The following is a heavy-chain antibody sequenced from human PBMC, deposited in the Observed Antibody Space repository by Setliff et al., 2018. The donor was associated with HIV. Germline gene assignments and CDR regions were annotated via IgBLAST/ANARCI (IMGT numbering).Heavy chain of an antibody. V-gene: IGHV4-30-2*01. D-gene: IGHD3-16*01. CDR2: INYSGST. CDR1: GGSISSGGSS. Sequence: SETLSLTCAVSGGSISSGGSSWGWIRQPPGKGLEWIGYINYSGSTFYNPSLKSRVTMSIDTSKNQFSLNLASVTAADTAVYYRARDDSVWGGNNWFETWGQGTLVTVSS. J-gene: IGHJ5*02. CDR3: ARDDSVWGGNNWFET.